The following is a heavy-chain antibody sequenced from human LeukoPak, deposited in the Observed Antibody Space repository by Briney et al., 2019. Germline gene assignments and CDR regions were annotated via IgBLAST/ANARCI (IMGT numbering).Heavy chain of an antibody. CDR1: GGTFSSYA. CDR3: ARGIAAAGTNVGDWFDP. CDR2: IIPIFGTA. Sequence: ASVKVSCKASGGTFSSYAISRVRQAPGQGLEWMGGIIPIFGTANYAQKFQGRVPITTDESTSTAYMELSSLRSEDTAVYYCARGIAAAGTNVGDWFDPWGQGTLVTVSS. D-gene: IGHD6-13*01. V-gene: IGHV1-69*05. J-gene: IGHJ5*02.